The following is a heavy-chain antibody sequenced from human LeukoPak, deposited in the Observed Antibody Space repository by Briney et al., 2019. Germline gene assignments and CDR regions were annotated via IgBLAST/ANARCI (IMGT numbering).Heavy chain of an antibody. CDR2: INHSGST. V-gene: IGHV4-34*01. CDR1: GGSFSGYY. Sequence: SETLSLTCAVYGGSFSGYYWSWIRQPPGKGLEWIGEINHSGSTNYNPSLKSRVTISVDTSKNQFSLKLSSVTAADTAVYYCARVSDYYYYMDVWGKGTTVTVSS. D-gene: IGHD1-26*01. J-gene: IGHJ6*03. CDR3: ARVSDYYYYMDV.